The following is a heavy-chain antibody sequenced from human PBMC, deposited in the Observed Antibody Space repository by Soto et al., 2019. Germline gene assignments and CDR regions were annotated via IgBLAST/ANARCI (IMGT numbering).Heavy chain of an antibody. D-gene: IGHD1-1*01. J-gene: IGHJ4*02. CDR2: ISYDGSNK. CDR3: ARGEPFDY. Sequence: GGSLRLSCAASGFTFSSYAMHWVRQAPGKGLEWVAVISYDGSNKNYADSVKGRFTISRDNSKNTLYLQMTSLRAEDTAVYYCARGEPFDYWGQGTLVTVSS. CDR1: GFTFSSYA. V-gene: IGHV3-30*04.